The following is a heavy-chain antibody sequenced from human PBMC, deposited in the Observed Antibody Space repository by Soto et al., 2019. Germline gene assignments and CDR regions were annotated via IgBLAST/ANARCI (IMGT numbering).Heavy chain of an antibody. J-gene: IGHJ6*02. CDR3: ARRGRGAYYYGMDV. Sequence: GASLQISCKGSGYSFTSYWISWVRQMPGKGLEWMGRIDPSDSYTNYSPYFQGHVTISADKSISTAYLQWSSLKASDTAMYYCARRGRGAYYYGMDVWGQGTTVTVSS. CDR1: GYSFTSYW. V-gene: IGHV5-10-1*01. D-gene: IGHD3-10*01. CDR2: IDPSDSYT.